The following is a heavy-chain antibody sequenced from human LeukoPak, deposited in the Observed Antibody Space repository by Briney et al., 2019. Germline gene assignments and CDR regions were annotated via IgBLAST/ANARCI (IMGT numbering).Heavy chain of an antibody. J-gene: IGHJ2*01. D-gene: IGHD3-10*01. CDR2: IYYSGST. CDR3: ARVLLWFGELLGNWYFDL. Sequence: SQTLSLTCTVSGGSISSGSYYWSWIRQPPGKGLEWIGYIYYSGSTYYNPSLKSRVTISVDTSKNQFSLKLSSVTAADTAVYYCARVLLWFGELLGNWYFDLWGRGTLVTVSS. V-gene: IGHV4-30-4*08. CDR1: GGSISSGSYY.